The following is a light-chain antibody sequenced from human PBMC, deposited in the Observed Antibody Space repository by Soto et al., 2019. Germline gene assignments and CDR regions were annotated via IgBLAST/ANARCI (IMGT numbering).Light chain of an antibody. V-gene: IGKV1-5*01. CDR2: DAS. CDR1: QNIGTW. Sequence: DIQLTQSPSTLSASVGDRVTITCRASQNIGTWLAWYQHRPGEGPKLLIHDASTLESGVPSRFSGGGSATEFSLTINSMESGDSGTYHCQQYATSSPSTFGQGTKVEIK. CDR3: QQYATSSPST. J-gene: IGKJ1*01.